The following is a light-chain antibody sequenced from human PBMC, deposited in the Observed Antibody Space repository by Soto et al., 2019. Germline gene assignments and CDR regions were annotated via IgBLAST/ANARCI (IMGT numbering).Light chain of an antibody. CDR2: ANN. CDR1: SSNIGSET. V-gene: IGLV1-44*01. J-gene: IGLJ3*02. CDR3: AAWDDSLKGWV. Sequence: QSVLTQPPSESGTPGQRVTISCSGSSSNIGSETVNWYQQVPGTAPKLLIYANNQRPSGVPDRFSVSKSGTSASLAIGGLQSEDEADYYCAAWDDSLKGWVFGGGTQLTVL.